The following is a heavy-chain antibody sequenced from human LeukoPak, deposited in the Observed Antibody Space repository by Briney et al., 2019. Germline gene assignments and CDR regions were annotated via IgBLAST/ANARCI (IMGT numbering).Heavy chain of an antibody. Sequence: ASVKVSCKASGYTITSYDINWVRQATGQGLEWMGWMNPNSGNTGYAQKFQGRVTMTRNTSISTAYMELSSLRSEDTAVYYCARNHYSSSWYDPYYYYMDVWGKGTTVTVSS. CDR1: GYTITSYD. J-gene: IGHJ6*03. CDR2: MNPNSGNT. CDR3: ARNHYSSSWYDPYYYYMDV. V-gene: IGHV1-8*01. D-gene: IGHD6-13*01.